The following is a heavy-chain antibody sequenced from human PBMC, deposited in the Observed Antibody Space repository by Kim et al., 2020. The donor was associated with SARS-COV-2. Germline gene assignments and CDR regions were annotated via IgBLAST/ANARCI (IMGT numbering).Heavy chain of an antibody. CDR1: GFTFSSYE. J-gene: IGHJ6*02. D-gene: IGHD5-18*01. Sequence: GGSLRLSCAASGFTFSSYEMNWVRQAPGKGLEWVSYISSSGSTIYYADSVKGRFTTSRENTKNLLYLLMNRLGAEDTAVYYGARGGEYTAMVVSYYYGMDVWGQGTTVTVSS. V-gene: IGHV3-48*03. CDR3: ARGGEYTAMVVSYYYGMDV. CDR2: ISSSGSTI.